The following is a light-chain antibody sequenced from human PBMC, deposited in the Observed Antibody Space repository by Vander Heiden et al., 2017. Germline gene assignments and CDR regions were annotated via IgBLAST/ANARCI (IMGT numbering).Light chain of an antibody. CDR3: CSYAGTYSWV. CDR2: DVN. CDR1: SSDVGGYNY. V-gene: IGLV2-11*01. J-gene: IGLJ3*02. Sequence: QSALTQPRSVSGSPGQSVTISCTGTSSDVGGYNYVSWYQQHPGKAPKLMINDVNKRPSGVLDRFSGFKSGNTASLTIFGLQAEDEADYYCCSYAGTYSWVFGGGTKLTVL.